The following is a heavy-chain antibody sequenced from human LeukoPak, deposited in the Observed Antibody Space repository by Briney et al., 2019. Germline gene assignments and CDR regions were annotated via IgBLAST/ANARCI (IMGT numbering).Heavy chain of an antibody. CDR1: GFTVRSNY. CDR3: ARDWFYSDSSGYYWDY. J-gene: IGHJ4*02. V-gene: IGHV3-66*01. Sequence: GGSLRLSCAASGFTVRSNYMSWVRQSPGRGLEWVSVIHSDGTTYYADSVKGRFSISRDNAKNTLHLQMHSLRAEDTAVYYCARDWFYSDSSGYYWDYWGQGTLVTVSS. D-gene: IGHD3-22*01. CDR2: IHSDGTT.